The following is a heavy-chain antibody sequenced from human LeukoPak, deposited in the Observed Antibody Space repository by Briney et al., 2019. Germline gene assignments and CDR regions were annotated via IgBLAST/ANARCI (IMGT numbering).Heavy chain of an antibody. V-gene: IGHV3-30*04. D-gene: IGHD3-22*01. CDR1: GFTFSSYA. J-gene: IGHJ4*02. CDR3: AKADYYDSYFDY. CDR2: ISYDGSNK. Sequence: GGSLRLSCAASGFTFSSYAMHWVRQAPGKGLEWVAVISYDGSNKYYADSVKGRFTISRDNSKNTLYLQMNSLRAEDTAVYYCAKADYYDSYFDYWGQGTLVTVSS.